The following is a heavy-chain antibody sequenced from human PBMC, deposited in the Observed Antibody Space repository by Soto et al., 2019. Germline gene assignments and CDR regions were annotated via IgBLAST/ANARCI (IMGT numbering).Heavy chain of an antibody. D-gene: IGHD1-1*01. Sequence: QIHLEQSRIEMKEPGTELKISCATSGYSFTNYGISWVRQAPGQGLEWKGWISGYNGNTKYAQSFHDRVVMTADKFTSTGYLEMRNLRSNDTAVYYCARANTWVTGRVGTHWGQGTKVTVSS. J-gene: IGHJ4*02. CDR2: ISGYNGNT. CDR3: ARANTWVTGRVGTH. V-gene: IGHV1-18*01. CDR1: GYSFTNYG.